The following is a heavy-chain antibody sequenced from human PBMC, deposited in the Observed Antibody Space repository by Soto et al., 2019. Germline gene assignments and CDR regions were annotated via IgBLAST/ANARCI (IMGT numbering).Heavy chain of an antibody. Sequence: PGGSLRLSCAASGFTFDDYGMHWVRRVPGKGLEWVSAISWDSTIIDYVDSVKGRFTISRDNAKNSLFLQMNSLRVEDTAMYYCARAGVGAQKNWYSYFDYWGQGILVTVSS. V-gene: IGHV3-9*01. D-gene: IGHD1-26*01. CDR1: GFTFDDYG. CDR2: ISWDSTII. CDR3: ARAGVGAQKNWYSYFDY. J-gene: IGHJ4*02.